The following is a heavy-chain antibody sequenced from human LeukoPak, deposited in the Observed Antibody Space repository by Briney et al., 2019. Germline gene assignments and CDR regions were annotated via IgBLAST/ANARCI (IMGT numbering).Heavy chain of an antibody. D-gene: IGHD3-10*01. CDR3: AEGLDYYGSGSHD. CDR2: ITWDGGST. V-gene: IGHV3-43*01. J-gene: IGHJ4*02. Sequence: GGSLRLSCAASGFIFDDYTMHWVRHAPGKGLEWVSLITWDGGSTDYADSVKGRFTISRDNSKNSLYLQMNSLRAEDTALYYCAEGLDYYGSGSHDWGQGTLVTVSS. CDR1: GFIFDDYT.